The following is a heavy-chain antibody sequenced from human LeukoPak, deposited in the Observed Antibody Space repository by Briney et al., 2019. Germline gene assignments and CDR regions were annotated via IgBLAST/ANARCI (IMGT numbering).Heavy chain of an antibody. CDR2: ISAYNGDT. CDR1: GYTFTRYG. Sequence: VASVKVSCKASGYTFTRYGVSWLRQAPGQGLEWMGWISAYNGDTNYAQKLQGRVTMTTDTSTTTAYMELRSLRSDDTAVYYCARDEGYYNSAGFDYWGQGTLVTVSS. D-gene: IGHD6-19*01. J-gene: IGHJ4*02. CDR3: ARDEGYYNSAGFDY. V-gene: IGHV1-18*01.